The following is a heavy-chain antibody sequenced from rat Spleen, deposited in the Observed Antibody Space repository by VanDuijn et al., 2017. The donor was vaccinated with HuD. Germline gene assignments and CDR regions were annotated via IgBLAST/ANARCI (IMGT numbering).Heavy chain of an antibody. J-gene: IGHJ3*01. CDR3: ARTYGGYTQHWFAY. Sequence: QVQLKESGPGLVQPSQTLSLTCAVSGFSLISNTISWVRQPPGKGLEWMGGIWGDGSTNYNSALKNRLTISRDTSKSQVFLKMNSLQTEDTAIYFCARTYGGYTQHWFAYWGQGTLVSVPS. V-gene: IGHV2-15*01. CDR2: IWGDGST. D-gene: IGHD1-11*01. CDR1: GFSLISNT.